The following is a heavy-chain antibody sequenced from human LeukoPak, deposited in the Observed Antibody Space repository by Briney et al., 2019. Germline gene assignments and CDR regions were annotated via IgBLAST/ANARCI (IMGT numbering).Heavy chain of an antibody. CDR1: GGSISSYY. J-gene: IGHJ4*02. D-gene: IGHD3-10*01. CDR2: IYYSGST. CDR3: AREPYGSGTFDY. V-gene: IGHV4-59*01. Sequence: SETLSLTCSVSGGSISSYYWSWIRQPPGKGLEWIGYIYYSGSTNYNPSLKSRVTISVDTSKNQFSLKLSSVTAADTAEYYCAREPYGSGTFDYWGQGTLVTVSA.